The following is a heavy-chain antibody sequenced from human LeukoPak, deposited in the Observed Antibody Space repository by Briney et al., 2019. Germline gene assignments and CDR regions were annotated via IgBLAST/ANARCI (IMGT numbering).Heavy chain of an antibody. CDR3: ARKSSPEFYDAFDI. D-gene: IGHD6-6*01. J-gene: IGHJ3*02. V-gene: IGHV1-2*02. CDR1: GYTFTGYY. CDR2: INPNSGGT. Sequence: ASVKVSCKASGYTFTGYYMHWVRQAPGQGLEWMGWINPNSGGTNYAQKFQGRVTMTRDTSISTAYMELSRLRSDDTAVYYCARKSSPEFYDAFDIWGQGTMVTVSS.